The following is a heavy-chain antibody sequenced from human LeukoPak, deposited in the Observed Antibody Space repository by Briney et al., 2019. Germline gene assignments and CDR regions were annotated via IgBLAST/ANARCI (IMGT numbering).Heavy chain of an antibody. V-gene: IGHV3-21*06. Sequence: GGSLRLSCAASGFTFTTYSMNWVRQAPGKGLEWDCSISSTSNYIYYADSVKVRFSISRDDAKNLLILQMNGLRVEDTAVYYCARDMTTATTCYLEHWGQGTLVSVSS. D-gene: IGHD4-17*01. CDR2: ISSTSNYI. CDR1: GFTFTTYS. J-gene: IGHJ1*01. CDR3: ARDMTTATTCYLEH.